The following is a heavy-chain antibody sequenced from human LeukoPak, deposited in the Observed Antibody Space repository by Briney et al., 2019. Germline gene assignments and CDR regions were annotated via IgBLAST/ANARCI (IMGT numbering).Heavy chain of an antibody. D-gene: IGHD4-17*01. CDR3: ARGTVTSRTWYFDL. CDR2: IKQDGSEK. V-gene: IGHV3-7*04. J-gene: IGHJ2*01. CDR1: GFTFSSYW. Sequence: GGSLRLSCAASGFTFSSYWMSWVRQAPGKGLEWVANIKQDGSEKYYVDSVKGRFTISRDNAKNSLYLQMNSLRAEDTAVYYCARGTVTSRTWYFDLWGRGTLVTVSS.